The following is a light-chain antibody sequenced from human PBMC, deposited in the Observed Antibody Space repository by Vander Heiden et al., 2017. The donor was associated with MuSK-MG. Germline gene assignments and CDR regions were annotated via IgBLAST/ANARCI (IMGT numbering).Light chain of an antibody. CDR2: AAS. CDR3: QKDNSAPFT. Sequence: DIQMTQSPSSLSASVGDRVTITCRASQGISNHLAWYQQIPGKVPKLLIHAASTLQSGVPSRFGGSGSGTDFTLTINSLQPEDVATYYCQKDNSAPFTFGPGTKVDIK. V-gene: IGKV1-27*01. CDR1: QGISNH. J-gene: IGKJ3*01.